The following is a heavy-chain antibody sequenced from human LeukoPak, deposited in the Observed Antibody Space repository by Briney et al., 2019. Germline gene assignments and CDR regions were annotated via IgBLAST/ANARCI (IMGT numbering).Heavy chain of an antibody. V-gene: IGHV4-4*07. CDR1: GGSISSYY. CDR3: ARDKSRTYGSADAFDI. D-gene: IGHD3-10*01. CDR2: IYTSGST. J-gene: IGHJ3*02. Sequence: SETLSLTCTVSGGSISSYYWNWIRQPAGKGLEWIGRIYTSGSTNYKSSLKSRVTMSVDTSKNQFSLKLSSVTAADTAAYYCARDKSRTYGSADAFDIWGQGTMVTVSS.